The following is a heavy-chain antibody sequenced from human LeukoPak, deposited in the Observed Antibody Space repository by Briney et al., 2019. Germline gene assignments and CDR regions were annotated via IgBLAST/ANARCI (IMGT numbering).Heavy chain of an antibody. Sequence: PSETLSLTCTVSGGSISSYYWSWIRQPAGKVLEWIGRIYTSGSTNYSPSLKSRVTMSVDTSKNQFSLKLSSVTAADTAVHYCARAKRDDYGSNGGKNWFDPWGQGTLVTVSS. CDR3: ARAKRDDYGSNGGKNWFDP. CDR1: GGSISSYY. J-gene: IGHJ5*02. D-gene: IGHD4-17*01. CDR2: IYTSGST. V-gene: IGHV4-4*07.